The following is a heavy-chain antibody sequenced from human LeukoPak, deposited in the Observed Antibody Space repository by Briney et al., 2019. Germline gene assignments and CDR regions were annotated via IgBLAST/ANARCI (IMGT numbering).Heavy chain of an antibody. CDR1: GYTFNDYY. Sequence: ASVKVSCKASGYTFNDYYMLWVRQAPGQGLEWMGWISAYNGNTNYAQKLQGRVTMTTDTSTSTAYMELRSLRSDDTAVYYCARGPGGNSSLFDYWGQGTLVTVSS. J-gene: IGHJ4*02. D-gene: IGHD4-23*01. V-gene: IGHV1-18*04. CDR3: ARGPGGNSSLFDY. CDR2: ISAYNGNT.